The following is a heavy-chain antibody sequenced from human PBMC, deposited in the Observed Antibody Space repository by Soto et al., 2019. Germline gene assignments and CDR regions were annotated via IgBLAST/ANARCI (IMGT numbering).Heavy chain of an antibody. CDR2: MNPNSGNT. Sequence: ASVKVSCKASGYTFSTYDISWVRQASGQGLEWMGWMNPNSGNTGYAQKFQGRVTMTRNTSITTAYMELSSLRSEDTAVYYCVRGPMIQGGMGGDYWGQGTLVTVSS. CDR3: VRGPMIQGGMGGDY. CDR1: GYTFSTYD. J-gene: IGHJ4*02. V-gene: IGHV1-8*01. D-gene: IGHD3-10*01.